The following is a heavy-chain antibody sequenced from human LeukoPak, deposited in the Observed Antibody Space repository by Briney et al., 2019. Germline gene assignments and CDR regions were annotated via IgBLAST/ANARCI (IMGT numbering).Heavy chain of an antibody. D-gene: IGHD3-16*01. CDR1: GFTFSSYA. CDR3: AKDGITFGGATHWFDP. V-gene: IGHV3-23*01. J-gene: IGHJ5*02. Sequence: GGSLRLSCAASGFTFSSYAMSWVRQAPGKGLEWVSAISGSGGSTYYADSVKGRFTISRDNSKNTLYLQMNSLRAEDTAVYYCAKDGITFGGATHWFDPWGQGTLVTVSS. CDR2: ISGSGGST.